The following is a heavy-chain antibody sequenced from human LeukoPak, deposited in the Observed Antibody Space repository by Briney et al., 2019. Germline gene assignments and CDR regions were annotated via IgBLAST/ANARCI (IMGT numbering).Heavy chain of an antibody. D-gene: IGHD4-11*01. V-gene: IGHV3-33*06. J-gene: IGHJ5*01. CDR1: GFIFSNYG. Sequence: GGSLRLSCGASGFIFSNYGMHWVRQAPGKGLGGVAVIWSDGTQKYYGDAVKGRFTISRDNSMKTLFLQMNSLRGDDTAVYYCAKDAQRGFDYSNSLESWGQGTLVTVSS. CDR3: AKDAQRGFDYSNSLES. CDR2: IWSDGTQK.